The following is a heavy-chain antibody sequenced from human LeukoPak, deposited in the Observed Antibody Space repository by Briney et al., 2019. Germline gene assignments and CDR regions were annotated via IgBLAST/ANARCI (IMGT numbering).Heavy chain of an antibody. J-gene: IGHJ5*02. CDR1: GGSFSGYY. CDR2: INHSGST. CDR3: ARREYCSSTSCYAGSDWFDP. D-gene: IGHD2-2*01. Sequence: SETLSLTCAVYGGSFSGYYWSWIRQPPGKGLEWIGEINHSGSTNYNPSLKSRVTISVDASKNQFSLKLSSVTAADTAVYSCARREYCSSTSCYAGSDWFDPWGQGTLVTVSS. V-gene: IGHV4-34*01.